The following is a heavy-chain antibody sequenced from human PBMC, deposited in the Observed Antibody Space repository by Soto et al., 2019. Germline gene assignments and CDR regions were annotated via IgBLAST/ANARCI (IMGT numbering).Heavy chain of an antibody. Sequence: QLQLQESGPGLVKPSETLSLTCTVSGGSISSSSYYWGWIRQPPGKGLEWIGSIYYSGSTYYNPSLKSRVTISVDTSKNQFSLKLSSVTAADTAVYYCARHVGDFVREQLVPHFDYWGQGTLVTVSS. D-gene: IGHD6-13*01. V-gene: IGHV4-39*01. J-gene: IGHJ4*02. CDR3: ARHVGDFVREQLVPHFDY. CDR2: IYYSGST. CDR1: GGSISSSSYY.